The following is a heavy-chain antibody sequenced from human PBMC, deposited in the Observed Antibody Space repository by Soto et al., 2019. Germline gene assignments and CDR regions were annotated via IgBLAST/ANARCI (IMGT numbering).Heavy chain of an antibody. CDR3: ARDEGITMVRGVIILGPDY. V-gene: IGHV1-18*01. J-gene: IGHJ4*02. CDR1: GYTFTSYG. D-gene: IGHD3-10*01. Sequence: ASVKVSCKASGYTFTSYGISWVRQAPGQGLEWMGWISAYNGNTNYAQKLQGRVTMTTDTSTSTAYMELRSLRSDDTAVYYCARDEGITMVRGVIILGPDYWGQGTLVTVSS. CDR2: ISAYNGNT.